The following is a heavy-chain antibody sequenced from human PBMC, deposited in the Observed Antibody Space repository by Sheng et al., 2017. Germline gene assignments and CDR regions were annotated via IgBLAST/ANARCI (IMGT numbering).Heavy chain of an antibody. J-gene: IGHJ5*02. CDR3: AKGGWAVTYCSSTSCYTWGS. V-gene: IGHV3-23*04. D-gene: IGHD2-2*02. CDR2: ISGSGSTT. CDR1: GFTFTNYA. Sequence: EVQLVDSGGGLVQPGGSLRLSCAASGFTFTNYAMSWVRQAPGKGLEWVSAISGSGSTTYYADSVKGRFTISRDNSKNTLYLQMNSLRAEDTAVYYCAKGGWAVTYCSSTSCYTWGSWGQGTLVTVSS.